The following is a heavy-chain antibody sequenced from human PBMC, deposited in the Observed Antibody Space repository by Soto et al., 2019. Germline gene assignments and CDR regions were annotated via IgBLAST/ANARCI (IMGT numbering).Heavy chain of an antibody. Sequence: QVQLQESGPGLVKPSQTLSLTCTVSGGSISSGDYYWSWIRQPPGKGLEWIGYIYYSGSTYYNPSLKGRVTISVDTSKNQFSLKLSSVTAADTAVYYCARGHYYDSSGYYYFGYWGQGTLVTVSS. J-gene: IGHJ4*02. CDR2: IYYSGST. CDR3: ARGHYYDSSGYYYFGY. D-gene: IGHD3-22*01. V-gene: IGHV4-30-4*01. CDR1: GGSISSGDYY.